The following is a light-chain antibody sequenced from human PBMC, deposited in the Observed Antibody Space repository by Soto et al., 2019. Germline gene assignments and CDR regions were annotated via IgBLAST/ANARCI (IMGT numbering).Light chain of an antibody. CDR2: DVT. V-gene: IGLV2-14*02. CDR1: STDIGTYSR. J-gene: IGLJ1*01. CDR3: SSYTATNTYV. Sequence: QSALTQPASVSGSPGQSITISCTGTSTDIGTYSRVSWYLQYPGKAPKLMIYDVTKRPSGVSNRFSGSRSGSTASLTISGLQAEDEANYYCSSYTATNTYVFGTGTKVTVL.